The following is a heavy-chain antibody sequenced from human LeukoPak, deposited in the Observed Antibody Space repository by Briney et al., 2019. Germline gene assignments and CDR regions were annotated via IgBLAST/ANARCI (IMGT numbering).Heavy chain of an antibody. CDR1: GFTFSSYS. V-gene: IGHV3-21*01. D-gene: IGHD1-26*01. J-gene: IGHJ4*02. Sequence: GGSLRLSCAASGFTFSSYSVNWARQAPGKGLEWVSSISSSSSYIYYADSVKGRFTISRDNSENTLHLEMNNLRHDDTAIYYCARGIHFRNVWHVREWGQGTLLTVSS. CDR2: ISSSSSYI. CDR3: ARGIHFRNVWHVRE.